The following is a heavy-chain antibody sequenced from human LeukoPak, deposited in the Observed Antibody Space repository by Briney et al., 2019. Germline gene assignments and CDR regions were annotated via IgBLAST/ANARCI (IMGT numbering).Heavy chain of an antibody. CDR1: GFTFSDYY. CDR2: ISSSGSTI. D-gene: IGHD3-10*01. J-gene: IGHJ4*02. CDR3: ARDGEITMVPSDY. Sequence: PGGSLRLSCAASGFTFSDYYMSWLRQAPGKGLEWVSYISSSGSTIYYADSVKGRFTISRDNAKNSLYLQMNSLRAEDTAVYYCARDGEITMVPSDYWGQGTLVTVSS. V-gene: IGHV3-11*01.